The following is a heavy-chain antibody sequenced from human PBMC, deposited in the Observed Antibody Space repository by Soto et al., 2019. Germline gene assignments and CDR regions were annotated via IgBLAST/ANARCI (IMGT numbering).Heavy chain of an antibody. CDR2: IYRTGST. V-gene: IGHV4-4*02. D-gene: IGHD1-7*01. CDR1: GGSFTSNNW. Sequence: SETLSLTCAVSGGSFTSNNWWTWVRQPPGQGLELIGEIYRTGSTNYNPSLKSRVTISLDKSENQFSLKVTSPTAADTAVFYYASRDTRTTVDYGGHGTLITVSS. CDR3: ASRDTRTTVDY. J-gene: IGHJ4*01.